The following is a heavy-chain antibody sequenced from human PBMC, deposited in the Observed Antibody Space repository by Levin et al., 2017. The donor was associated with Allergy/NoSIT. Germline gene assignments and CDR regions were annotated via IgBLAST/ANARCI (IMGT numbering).Heavy chain of an antibody. V-gene: IGHV1-69*13. CDR1: GGTFSSYA. CDR2: IIPIFGTA. Sequence: ASVKVSCKASGGTFSSYAISWVRQAPGQGLEWMGGIIPIFGTANYAQKFQGRVTITADESTSTAYMELSSLRSEDTAVYYCARGLFSYGDLHLGYWGQGTLVTVSS. J-gene: IGHJ4*02. D-gene: IGHD4-17*01. CDR3: ARGLFSYGDLHLGY.